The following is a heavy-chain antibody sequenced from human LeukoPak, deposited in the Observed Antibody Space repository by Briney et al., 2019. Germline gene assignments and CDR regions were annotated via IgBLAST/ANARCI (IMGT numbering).Heavy chain of an antibody. Sequence: GASVKVSCKASGYTFTGYYMHWVRQAPGQGLEWMGWINPNSGGTNYAQKLQGRVTMTTDTSTSTAYMELRSLRSDDTAVYYCARRLLYYYDSSGYPDYWGQGTLVTVSS. V-gene: IGHV1-2*02. CDR1: GYTFTGYY. D-gene: IGHD3-22*01. CDR3: ARRLLYYYDSSGYPDY. CDR2: INPNSGGT. J-gene: IGHJ4*02.